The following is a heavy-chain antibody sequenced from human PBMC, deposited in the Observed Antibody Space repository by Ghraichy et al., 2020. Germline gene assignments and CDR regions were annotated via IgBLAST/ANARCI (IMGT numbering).Heavy chain of an antibody. CDR3: ARDKTHVWTAMAPYYYYGMDV. J-gene: IGHJ6*04. CDR2: ISSSGSTI. D-gene: IGHD5-18*01. V-gene: IGHV3-11*01. CDR1: GFTFSDYY. Sequence: GGSLRLSCAASGFTFSDYYMSWIRQAPGKGLEWVSYISSSGSTIYYADSVKGRFTISRDNAKNSLYLQMNSLRAEDTAVYYCARDKTHVWTAMAPYYYYGMDVWGKGTTFTVSS.